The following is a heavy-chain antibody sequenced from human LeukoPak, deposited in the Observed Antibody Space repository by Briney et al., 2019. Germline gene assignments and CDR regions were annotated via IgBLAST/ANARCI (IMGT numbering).Heavy chain of an antibody. CDR3: ARNIVATFDL. J-gene: IGHJ2*01. CDR1: GGSISSSSYY. D-gene: IGHD5-12*01. V-gene: IGHV4-39*07. Sequence: PSETLSLTCTVSGGSISSSSYYWGWIRQPPGKGLEWIGSIYYSGSTYYNPSLKSRVTISVDTSKNQFSLKLSSVTAADTAVYYCARNIVATFDLWGRGTLVTVSS. CDR2: IYYSGST.